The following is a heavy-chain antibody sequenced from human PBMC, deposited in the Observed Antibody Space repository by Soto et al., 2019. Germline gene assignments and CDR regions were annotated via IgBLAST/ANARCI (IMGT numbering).Heavy chain of an antibody. J-gene: IGHJ4*02. CDR3: VRGGRPFDY. CDR1: GFTFNSFT. CDR2: ISSSGTTI. D-gene: IGHD3-10*01. Sequence: PGGSLRLSCAASGFTFNSFTMNWVRQAPGKGLEWVSYISSSGTTIYFADSVKGRFTISRDNAKNSLDLQMNSLRVEDTAVYYCVRGGRPFDYWGQGTLVTVS. V-gene: IGHV3-48*01.